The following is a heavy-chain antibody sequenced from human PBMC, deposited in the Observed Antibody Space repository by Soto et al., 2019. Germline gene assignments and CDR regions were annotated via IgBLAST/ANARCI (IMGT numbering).Heavy chain of an antibody. J-gene: IGHJ3*02. CDR3: AGGIVLYTHDAFDI. V-gene: IGHV3-11*01. CDR1: GFTFSDYY. D-gene: IGHD1-20*01. CDR2: ISSSGATT. Sequence: GGSLRLSCAPSGFTFSDYYMSWIRQAPGKGLEWIAYISSSGATTYYADSVKDRFTISRDNTKNSLYLQMHSLTAEDTAVYYCAGGIVLYTHDAFDIWGQGTMVTVSS.